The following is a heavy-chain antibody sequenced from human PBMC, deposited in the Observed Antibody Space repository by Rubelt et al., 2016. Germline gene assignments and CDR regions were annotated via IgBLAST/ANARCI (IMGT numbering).Heavy chain of an antibody. D-gene: IGHD1-26*01. CDR2: ISSSSSYI. V-gene: IGHV3-21*04. J-gene: IGHJ3*02. CDR3: AKDRASYYADAFDI. CDR1: GFTFSSYA. Sequence: EVQLVESGGGLVQPGGSLRLSCAASGFTFSSYAMSWVRQAPGKGLEWVSSISSSSSYIYYADSVKGRFTISRDNAKNSLYLQMNSLRAEDTAVYYCAKDRASYYADAFDIWGQGTMVTVSS.